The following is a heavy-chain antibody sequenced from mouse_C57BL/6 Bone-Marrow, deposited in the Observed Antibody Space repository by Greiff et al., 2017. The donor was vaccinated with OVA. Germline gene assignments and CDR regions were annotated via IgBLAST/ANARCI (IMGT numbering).Heavy chain of an antibody. V-gene: IGHV1-81*01. CDR1: GYTFTSYG. Sequence: QVQLQQSGAELARPGASVKLSCKASGYTFTSYGISWVKQRTGQGLEWIGEIYPRSGNTYYNEKFKGKATLAADKSSSTAYMELRSLTSEDSAVYFCARGAGTDDYWGQGTTLTVSS. J-gene: IGHJ2*01. CDR3: ARGAGTDDY. D-gene: IGHD4-1*01. CDR2: IYPRSGNT.